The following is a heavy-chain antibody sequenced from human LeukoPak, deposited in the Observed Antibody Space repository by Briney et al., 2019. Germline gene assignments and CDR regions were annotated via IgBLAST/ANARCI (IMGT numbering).Heavy chain of an antibody. Sequence: SETLSLTCTVSGGSISSYYWSWIRQPPGKGLEWIGYIYYSGSTYYNPSLKSRVTISVDTSKNQFSLKLSSVTAADTAVYYCARVYTAMVIDYWGQGTLVTVSS. V-gene: IGHV4-30-4*01. J-gene: IGHJ4*02. D-gene: IGHD5-18*01. CDR2: IYYSGST. CDR1: GGSISSYY. CDR3: ARVYTAMVIDY.